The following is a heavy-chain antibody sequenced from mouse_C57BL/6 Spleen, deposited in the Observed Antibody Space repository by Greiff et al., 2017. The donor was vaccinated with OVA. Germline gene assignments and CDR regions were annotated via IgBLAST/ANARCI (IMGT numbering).Heavy chain of an antibody. J-gene: IGHJ2*01. D-gene: IGHD1-3*01. CDR3: ARGSGFDY. V-gene: IGHV1-61*01. CDR1: GFTFTSYW. CDR2: IYPSDSAT. Sequence: VQLQQPGAELVRPGSSVKLSCKASGFTFTSYWMDWVKQRPGQGLEWIGNIYPSDSATHYNQKFKDKATLTVDKASSTAYMQLSSLTSEDSAVYYCARGSGFDYWGQGTTLTVSS.